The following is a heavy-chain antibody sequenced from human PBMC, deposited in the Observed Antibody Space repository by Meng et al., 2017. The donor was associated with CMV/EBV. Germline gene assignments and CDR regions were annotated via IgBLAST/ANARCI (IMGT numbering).Heavy chain of an antibody. V-gene: IGHV4-4*07. CDR1: GRSYSRYY. CDR3: ASGSYYRYVIDY. Sequence: EAAPGRVTPSDSLVPTCTVSGRSYSRYYRSWLRQRAGKRVEWNGSSYTSSSTNYNPALKSLVTMSVATSKNQFSRKLRSVTAADTAWDYCASGSYYRYVIDYWGQGTLVTVSS. J-gene: IGHJ4*02. D-gene: IGHD2-21*01. CDR2: SYTSSST.